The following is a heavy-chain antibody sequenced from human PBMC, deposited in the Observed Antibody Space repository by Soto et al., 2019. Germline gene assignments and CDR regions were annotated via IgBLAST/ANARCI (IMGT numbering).Heavy chain of an antibody. Sequence: PGGSLRLSCAASGFTFSSYAMSWVRQAPGKGLEWVSAISGSGGSTYYADSVKGRFTISRDNSRNTLYLQMNSLRAEDTAVYYCARDRDYDSSGYYSPVAFDIWGQGTMVTVSS. CDR1: GFTFSSYA. J-gene: IGHJ3*02. CDR2: ISGSGGST. V-gene: IGHV3-23*01. CDR3: ARDRDYDSSGYYSPVAFDI. D-gene: IGHD3-22*01.